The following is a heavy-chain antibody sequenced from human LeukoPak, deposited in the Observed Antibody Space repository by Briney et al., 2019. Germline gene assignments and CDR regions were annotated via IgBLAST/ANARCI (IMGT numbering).Heavy chain of an antibody. J-gene: IGHJ5*02. V-gene: IGHV4-38-2*02. Sequence: SETLSLTCTVSGYSISSGYYWGWIRQPPGKGLEWIGSIYHSGSTYYNPSLKSRVTISVDTSKNQFSLKLSSVTAADTAVYYCARVRLRGRVDPWGQGTLVTVSS. CDR1: GYSISSGYY. CDR3: ARVRLRGRVDP. CDR2: IYHSGST.